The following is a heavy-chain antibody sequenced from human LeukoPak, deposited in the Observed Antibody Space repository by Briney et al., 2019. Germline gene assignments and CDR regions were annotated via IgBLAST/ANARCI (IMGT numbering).Heavy chain of an antibody. CDR3: ARGRATVTTLSGMDV. CDR2: INPNTGGT. CDR1: GYTFIGYY. D-gene: IGHD4-17*01. J-gene: IGHJ6*02. Sequence: ASVKVSCKASGYTFIGYYMHWVRQAPGQGLEWVGWINPNTGGTNYAQKFQGWVTMTRDTSISTAYMELSRLRSDGTAVYYCARGRATVTTLSGMDVWGQGTTVTVSS. V-gene: IGHV1-2*04.